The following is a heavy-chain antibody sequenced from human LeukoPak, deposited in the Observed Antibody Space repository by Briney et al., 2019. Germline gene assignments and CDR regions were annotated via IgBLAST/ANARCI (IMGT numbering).Heavy chain of an antibody. J-gene: IGHJ4*02. CDR2: INHSGST. D-gene: IGHD6-19*01. V-gene: IGHV4-34*01. Sequence: SETLTLTCAVYGGSFSGYYWSWIRQPPGKGLEWIGEINHSGSTNYNPSLKSRVTISVDTSKNQFSLKLSSVTAADTAVYYCARGRVAVAGTNFDYWGQGTLVTVSS. CDR3: ARGRVAVAGTNFDY. CDR1: GGSFSGYY.